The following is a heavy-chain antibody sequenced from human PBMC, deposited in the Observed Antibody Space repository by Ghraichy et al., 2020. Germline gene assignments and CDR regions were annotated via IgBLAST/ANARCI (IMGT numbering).Heavy chain of an antibody. CDR3: ARAMTTVAYNWFDP. V-gene: IGHV1-46*01. CDR2: INPSAGST. D-gene: IGHD4-23*01. J-gene: IGHJ5*02. CDR1: GYTFTTYY. Sequence: ASVKVSCKASGYTFTTYYMHWVRQAPGQGLEWMGIINPSAGSTTYAQKFQGRVTMTRDTSTSTVYMELSSLRSDDTALYFCARAMTTVAYNWFDPWAREPWSPSPQ.